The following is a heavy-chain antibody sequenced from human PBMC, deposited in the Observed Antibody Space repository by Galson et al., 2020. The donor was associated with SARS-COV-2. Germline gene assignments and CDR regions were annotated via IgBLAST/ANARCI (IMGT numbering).Heavy chain of an antibody. V-gene: IGHV3-33*01. J-gene: IGHJ4*02. D-gene: IGHD3-22*01. CDR1: GFTFTTYG. CDR2: IRYDGNNK. Sequence: GGSLRLSCAASGFTFTTYGMHWVRQAPGKGLEWVAVIRYDGNNKYYADSVKGRFTISRDNLKNTVYLQMNSLRAEDTAVYYCARDRRDYYDSSGYHRAYFLDYWGQGTLVTVSS. CDR3: ARDRRDYYDSSGYHRAYFLDY.